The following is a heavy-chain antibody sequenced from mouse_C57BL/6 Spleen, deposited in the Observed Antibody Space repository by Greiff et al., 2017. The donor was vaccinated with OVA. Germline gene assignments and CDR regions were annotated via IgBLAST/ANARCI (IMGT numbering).Heavy chain of an antibody. CDR1: GFSFTSYG. V-gene: IGHV2-2*01. Sequence: VKLVESGPGLVQPSQCLSITCTVSGFSFTSYGVHWVRQSPGKGLEWLGVIWRGGSTDYNAAFISSLSISKDNSKSQGFFKMNSLQSDDTAIYYCARTKYAMDYWGQGTSVTVSS. CDR3: ARTKYAMDY. J-gene: IGHJ4*01. CDR2: IWRGGST.